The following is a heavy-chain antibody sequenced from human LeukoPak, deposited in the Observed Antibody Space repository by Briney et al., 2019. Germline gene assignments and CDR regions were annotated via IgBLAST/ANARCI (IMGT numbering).Heavy chain of an antibody. CDR1: GFTFSNHW. CDR2: IKHDGSEK. Sequence: GGSLRLSCAASGFTFSNHWMSWVRQAPGKGLEWVANIKHDGSEKYYVDSVKGRFTISRDNAENSLYLQLNSLRAEDTAVYYCATDWGFGELFSRFHYWGQGTLVTVSS. CDR3: ATDWGFGELFSRFHY. J-gene: IGHJ4*02. V-gene: IGHV3-7*03. D-gene: IGHD3-10*01.